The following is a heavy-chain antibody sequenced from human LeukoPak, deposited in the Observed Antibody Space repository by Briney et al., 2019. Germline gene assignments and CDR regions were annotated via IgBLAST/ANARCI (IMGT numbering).Heavy chain of an antibody. CDR3: AREGDGYNLFDY. V-gene: IGHV1-69*05. CDR2: IIPIFGTA. CDR1: GGTFSSYA. D-gene: IGHD5-24*01. J-gene: IGHJ4*02. Sequence: SVKVSCKASGGTFSSYAISWVRQAPGQGLEWMGGIIPIFGTANYAQKFQGRVTITTDESTSTAYMELSSLRSEDTAVYYCAREGDGYNLFDYRGQGTLVTVSS.